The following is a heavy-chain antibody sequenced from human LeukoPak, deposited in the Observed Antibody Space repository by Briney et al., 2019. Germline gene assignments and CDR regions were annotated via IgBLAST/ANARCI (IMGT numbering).Heavy chain of an antibody. D-gene: IGHD3-22*01. Sequence: SETLSLTCTVSGGSISSSSYYWGWIRQPPGKGLEWIGSIYYSGSTYYNPSLKSRVTISVDTSKNQFSLKLSSVTAADTAVYYCARQGSLYSDSSGPSNSYYDYGMDVWGQGTTVTVSS. CDR2: IYYSGST. CDR3: ARQGSLYSDSSGPSNSYYDYGMDV. CDR1: GGSISSSSYY. J-gene: IGHJ6*02. V-gene: IGHV4-39*01.